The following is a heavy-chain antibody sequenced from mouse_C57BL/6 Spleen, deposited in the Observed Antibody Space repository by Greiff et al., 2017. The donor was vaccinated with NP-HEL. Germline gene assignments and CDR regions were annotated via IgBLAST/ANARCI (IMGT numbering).Heavy chain of an antibody. CDR3: ARSEGTTEYYYAMDY. CDR2: INPNNGGT. CDR1: GYTFTDYY. V-gene: IGHV1-26*01. Sequence: VQLQQSGPELVKPGASVKISCKASGYTFTDYYMNWVKQSHGKSLEWIGDINPNNGGTSYNQKFKGKATLTVDKSSSTAYMELRSLTSEDSAVYYCARSEGTTEYYYAMDYWGQGTSVTVSS. D-gene: IGHD2-12*01. J-gene: IGHJ4*01.